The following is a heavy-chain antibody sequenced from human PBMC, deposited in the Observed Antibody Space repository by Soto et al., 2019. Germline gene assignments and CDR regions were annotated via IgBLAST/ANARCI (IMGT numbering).Heavy chain of an antibody. D-gene: IGHD7-27*01. CDR3: SKVHGDFSDRLDV. CDR2: LYSGGTT. Sequence: PGGSLRLSCAASGLTVSGNYMRCVRQAAGKGLEWISVLYSGGTTYYADSVKGRFTISRDSSKNTLYLKMNDLRAEDTAIHYCSKVHGDFSDRLDVWGQGTKVTVSS. V-gene: IGHV3-53*01. CDR1: GLTVSGNY. J-gene: IGHJ6*02.